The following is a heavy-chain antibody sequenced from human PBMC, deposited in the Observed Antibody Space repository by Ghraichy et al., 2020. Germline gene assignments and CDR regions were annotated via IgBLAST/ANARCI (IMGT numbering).Heavy chain of an antibody. CDR3: ARVERRLFKRTSTVTQKAGAFDI. J-gene: IGHJ3*02. Sequence: SETLSLTCAVYGGSFSGYYWSWIRQPPGKGLEWIGEINHSGSTNYNPSLKSRVTISVDTSKNQFSLKLSSVTAADTAVYYCARVERRLFKRTSTVTQKAGAFDIWGQGTMVTVSS. CDR2: INHSGST. V-gene: IGHV4-34*01. CDR1: GGSFSGYY. D-gene: IGHD4-11*01.